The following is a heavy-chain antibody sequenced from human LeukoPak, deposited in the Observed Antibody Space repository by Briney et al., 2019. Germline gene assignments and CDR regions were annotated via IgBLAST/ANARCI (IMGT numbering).Heavy chain of an antibody. CDR2: MNPNSGNT. J-gene: IGHJ6*03. D-gene: IGHD3-10*01. V-gene: IGHV1-8*01. CDR1: GYTFTSYD. Sequence: ASVKVSCKASGYTFTSYDINWVRQATGQGLEWMGWMNPNSGNTGYAQKFQGRVTMTRNTSISTAHMELSSLRSEDTAVYYCARGRAGSGSYYVYYYYYMDVWGKGTTVTISS. CDR3: ARGRAGSGSYYVYYYYYMDV.